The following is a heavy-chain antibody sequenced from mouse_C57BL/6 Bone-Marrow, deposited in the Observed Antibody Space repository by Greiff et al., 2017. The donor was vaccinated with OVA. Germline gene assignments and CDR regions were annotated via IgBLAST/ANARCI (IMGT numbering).Heavy chain of an antibody. D-gene: IGHD1-1*01. J-gene: IGHJ4*01. Sequence: VKLMESGAELMKPGASVKLSCKATGYTFTGYWIEWVKQRPGHGLEWIGEILPGSGSTNYNEKFKGKATFTADTSSNTAYLQLSSLTSEDTAVYYCTKNYGSSYRYYAMDYWGQGTSVTVSS. CDR2: ILPGSGST. V-gene: IGHV1-9*01. CDR3: TKNYGSSYRYYAMDY. CDR1: GYTFTGYW.